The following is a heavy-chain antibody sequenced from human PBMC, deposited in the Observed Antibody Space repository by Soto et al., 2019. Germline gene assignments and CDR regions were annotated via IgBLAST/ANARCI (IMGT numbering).Heavy chain of an antibody. CDR1: GYTFTGYY. CDR2: INPNSGGT. CDR3: AREKDPAYCGGDCYFDY. J-gene: IGHJ4*02. Sequence: ASVKVSCKASGYTFTGYYMHWVRQAPGQGLEWMGWINPNSGGTNYAQKFQGWVPMTRDTSISTAYMELSSLRSDDTAVYYCAREKDPAYCGGDCYFDYWGQGTLVTVSS. V-gene: IGHV1-2*04. D-gene: IGHD2-21*02.